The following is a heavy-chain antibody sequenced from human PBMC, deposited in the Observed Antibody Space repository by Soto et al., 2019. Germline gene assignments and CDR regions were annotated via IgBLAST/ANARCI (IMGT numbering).Heavy chain of an antibody. CDR3: ASGVGQTVFDY. Sequence: QVQLVQSGAEVKKPGASVKVSCKASGYTFTSYGISWVRQAPGQGLEWMGWISAYNGNTNYAQKLQGRVTMTTDTSTSIAYMELRSLGSHDTAVYYCASGVGQTVFDYWGQGTLVTVCS. CDR2: ISAYNGNT. D-gene: IGHD2-15*01. V-gene: IGHV1-18*01. CDR1: GYTFTSYG. J-gene: IGHJ4*02.